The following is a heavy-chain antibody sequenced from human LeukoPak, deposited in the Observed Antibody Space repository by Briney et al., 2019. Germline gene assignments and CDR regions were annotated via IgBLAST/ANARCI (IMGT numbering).Heavy chain of an antibody. D-gene: IGHD5-18*01. V-gene: IGHV4-39*07. CDR1: GGSISSRNYY. Sequence: SETLSLTCTVSGGSISSRNYYWGWIRQPPGKGLEWIGSIYHSGSTYYNPSLKSRVTISVDTSKNQFSLKLSSVTAADTAVYYCARVGPRGSYGFDYWGQGTLVTVSS. CDR3: ARVGPRGSYGFDY. J-gene: IGHJ4*02. CDR2: IYHSGST.